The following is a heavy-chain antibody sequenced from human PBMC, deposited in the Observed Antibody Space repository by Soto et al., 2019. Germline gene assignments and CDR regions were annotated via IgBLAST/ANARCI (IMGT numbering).Heavy chain of an antibody. CDR2: IYHSGST. CDR3: ARELAAAGPGGWFDP. CDR1: GGSISSGGYS. V-gene: IGHV4-30-2*01. Sequence: SETLSLTCAVSGGSISSGGYSWSWIRQPPGKGLEWIGYIYHSGSTYYNPSLKSRVTISVDRPKNQFSLKLSSVTAADTAVYYCARELAAAGPGGWFDPWGQGTLVTV. D-gene: IGHD6-13*01. J-gene: IGHJ5*02.